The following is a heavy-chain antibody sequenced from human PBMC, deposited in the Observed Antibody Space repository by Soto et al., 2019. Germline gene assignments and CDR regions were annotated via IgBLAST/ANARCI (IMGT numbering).Heavy chain of an antibody. J-gene: IGHJ5*02. V-gene: IGHV1-18*01. CDR2: IGTHNGDT. Sequence: QVQLVQSGTEVKKPGASVKVSCKASGYTFNNYGFSWVRQAPGQGLEWVGWIGTHNGDTTYAQRFQGRVTMTIDTSTTPSYMALTSLAFDDTAVYFCARDWRGAEGFDPWGQGTLVIVSS. CDR1: GYTFNNYG. CDR3: ARDWRGAEGFDP. D-gene: IGHD3-3*01.